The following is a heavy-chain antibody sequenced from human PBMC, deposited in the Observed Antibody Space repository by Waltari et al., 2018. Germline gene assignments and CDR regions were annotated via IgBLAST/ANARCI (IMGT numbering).Heavy chain of an antibody. V-gene: IGHV3-23*01. CDR1: GFSFSYYA. CDR2: ISAAGDYT. D-gene: IGHD5-18*01. Sequence: EVQLLESGGALIEPGGSLRLSCVGSGFSFSYYAMTWIRQAPGKGLGWGSGISAAGDYTYYADSVKGRFTISRDNSKNTLYLEVAGLRAEDTAVYYCAKGSGYSYGYPEYWGQGTLVAVSS. CDR3: AKGSGYSYGYPEY. J-gene: IGHJ4*02.